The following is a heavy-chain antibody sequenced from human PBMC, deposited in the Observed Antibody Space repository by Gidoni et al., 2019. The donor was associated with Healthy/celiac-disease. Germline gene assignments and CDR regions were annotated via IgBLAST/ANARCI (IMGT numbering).Heavy chain of an antibody. D-gene: IGHD3-10*01. CDR3: ARGKITMVRGAYFDY. CDR1: GGSISSYY. Sequence: QAQLQESGPGLVKPSETLSLTCTVSGGSISSYYWSWIRQPPGKGLEWIGYIYYSGSTNYNPSLKSRVTISVDTSKNQFSLKLSSVTAADTAVYYCARGKITMVRGAYFDYWGQGTLVTVSS. V-gene: IGHV4-59*01. CDR2: IYYSGST. J-gene: IGHJ4*02.